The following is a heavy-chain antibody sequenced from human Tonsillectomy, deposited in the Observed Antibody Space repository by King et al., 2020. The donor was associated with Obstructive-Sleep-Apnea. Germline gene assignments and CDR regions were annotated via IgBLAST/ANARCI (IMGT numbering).Heavy chain of an antibody. Sequence: VQLQESGPGLVKPSETLSHTCTVSGGSISSYYWSWIRQPPGKGLEWIGYIYYSGSTNYNPSLKSRVTISVDTSKNQFSLKLSSVTAADTAVYYCARLYYDSSGYYFDYWGQGTLVTVSS. V-gene: IGHV4-59*08. D-gene: IGHD3-22*01. CDR1: GGSISSYY. CDR2: IYYSGST. J-gene: IGHJ4*02. CDR3: ARLYYDSSGYYFDY.